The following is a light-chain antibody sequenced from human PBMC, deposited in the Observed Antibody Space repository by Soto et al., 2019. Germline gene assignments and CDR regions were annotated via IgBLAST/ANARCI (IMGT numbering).Light chain of an antibody. CDR1: SGHSSYA. J-gene: IGLJ2*01. V-gene: IGLV4-69*01. CDR3: QTWGTGFQF. CDR2: LNNDGSH. Sequence: QLVLTQSPSASASLGASVKLTCTLSSGHSSYAIAWHQKQPGKGPRYLMDLNNDGSHTKGDGIPDRFSGSSSGADRYLIISSLQSEDEADYYCQTWGTGFQFFGCGTKVTVL.